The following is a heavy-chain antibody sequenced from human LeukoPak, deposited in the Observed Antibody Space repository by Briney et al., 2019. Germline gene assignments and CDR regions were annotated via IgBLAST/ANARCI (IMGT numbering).Heavy chain of an antibody. D-gene: IGHD3-9*01. CDR2: IYTSGST. Sequence: PSETLSLTCTVSGGSISRGSCYWSWIRQPAGKGLEWIGRIYTSGSTNYNPSLKSRVTISVDTSKNQFSLKLSSVTAADTAVYYCARGLRYFDWGQGTLVTVSS. CDR3: ARGLRYFD. J-gene: IGHJ4*02. CDR1: GGSISRGSCY. V-gene: IGHV4-61*02.